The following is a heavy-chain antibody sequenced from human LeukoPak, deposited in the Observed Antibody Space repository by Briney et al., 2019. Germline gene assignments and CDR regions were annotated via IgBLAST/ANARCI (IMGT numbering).Heavy chain of an antibody. CDR2: ITPYNGNT. Sequence: GTSVKVSCKASGYTFINYGINWVRQAPGRGLGWLGWITPYNGNTNYAQKLQGRVTITTDTYTSTAYMELRSLRADDTAMYYCARRRVYYDDRSGRANYYFDFWGQGTLVTVSS. D-gene: IGHD3-22*01. V-gene: IGHV1-18*01. CDR3: ARRRVYYDDRSGRANYYFDF. J-gene: IGHJ4*02. CDR1: GYTFINYG.